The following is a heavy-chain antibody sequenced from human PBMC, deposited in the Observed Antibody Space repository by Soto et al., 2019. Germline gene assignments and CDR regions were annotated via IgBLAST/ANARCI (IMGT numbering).Heavy chain of an antibody. J-gene: IGHJ5*02. CDR2: IYSGGST. CDR1: GFTVSSNY. CDR3: ARRPFIAAAAVGGFDP. Sequence: EVELVESGGGLVQPGGSLRLSCAASGFTVSSNYMSWVRQAPGKGLEWVSVIYSGGSTYYADSVKGRFTISRDNSKNTLYRQMNSLRAEDTAVYYCARRPFIAAAAVGGFDPWGQGTLVTVSS. V-gene: IGHV3-66*04. D-gene: IGHD6-13*01.